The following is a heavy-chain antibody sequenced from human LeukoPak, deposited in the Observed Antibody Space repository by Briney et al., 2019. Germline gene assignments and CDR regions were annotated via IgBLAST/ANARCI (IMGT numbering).Heavy chain of an antibody. D-gene: IGHD3-10*01. V-gene: IGHV4-38-2*02. J-gene: IGHJ6*03. CDR1: GYSISSGYY. Sequence: PSETLSLTCTVSGYSISSGYYWGWIRQPPGKGLEWIGSIYHSGSTYYNPSLKSRVTISVDTSKNRFSLKLSSVTAADTAVYYCARSRGYYYGSGSYYPPQDYYYYYMDVWGKGTTVTISS. CDR2: IYHSGST. CDR3: ARSRGYYYGSGSYYPPQDYYYYYMDV.